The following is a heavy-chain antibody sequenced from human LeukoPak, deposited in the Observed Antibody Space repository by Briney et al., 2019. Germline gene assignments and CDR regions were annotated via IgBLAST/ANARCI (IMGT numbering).Heavy chain of an antibody. V-gene: IGHV4-34*01. CDR3: ARSLPYGGPPFDY. CDR2: INHSGST. J-gene: IGHJ4*02. D-gene: IGHD4-23*01. Sequence: SETLSLTCAVYGGSFSGYYWSWIRQPPGKGLEWIGEINHSGSTNYNPSLKSRVTISVDTSKNQFSLKLSSVTAADTAVYYCARSLPYGGPPFDYWGQGTLVTVSP. CDR1: GGSFSGYY.